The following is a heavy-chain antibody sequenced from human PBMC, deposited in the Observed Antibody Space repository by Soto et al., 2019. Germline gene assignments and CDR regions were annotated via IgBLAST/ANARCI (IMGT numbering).Heavy chain of an antibody. V-gene: IGHV1-18*01. J-gene: IGHJ6*02. D-gene: IGHD6-13*01. Sequence: QAQLVQSGAEVKKPGASVRVSCKASGYIFSTFGITWVRQAPGQGREWVGWISGYNGNTDDGGKRQGRVKMTIDASTSTAYMDLRSLRSDDTAWYYCAIAEAHSSSWYAIDVRGQGTTVTVSS. CDR1: GYIFSTFG. CDR3: AIAEAHSSSWYAIDV. CDR2: ISGYNGNT.